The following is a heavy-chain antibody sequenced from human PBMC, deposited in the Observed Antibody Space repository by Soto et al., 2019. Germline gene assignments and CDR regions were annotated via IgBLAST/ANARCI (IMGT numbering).Heavy chain of an antibody. J-gene: IGHJ4*02. D-gene: IGHD2-15*01. V-gene: IGHV4-34*02. CDR3: ATSKIYFFQSGGSLHVPMGF. Sequence: QVQLQQWGAGLLKPSETLSLTCAVSGGSLSNYYWSWIRQPPGKGLEWIGEIYHSGSTNYNPSLNFRVTISIDTSKNQFYLKLRPVTVADTAVYYCATSKIYFFQSGGSLHVPMGFWGQGTLVIVSS. CDR1: GGSLSNYY. CDR2: IYHSGST.